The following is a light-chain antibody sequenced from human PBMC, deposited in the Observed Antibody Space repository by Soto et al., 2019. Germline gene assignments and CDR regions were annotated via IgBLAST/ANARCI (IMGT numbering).Light chain of an antibody. V-gene: IGKV1-39*01. CDR3: QQSHSMPLT. CDR2: AAS. Sequence: DIQMTQSPSSLSASVGDRVTITCRASHSIANYLNWYQQKPGKAPKLLIYAASSLQSRVPSRFSGSGSGTDFTLTLISVQPEDFATYYCQQSHSMPLTFGGGTKVEIK. J-gene: IGKJ4*01. CDR1: HSIANY.